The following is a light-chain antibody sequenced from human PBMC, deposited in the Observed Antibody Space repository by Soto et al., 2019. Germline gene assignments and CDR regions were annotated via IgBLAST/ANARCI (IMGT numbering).Light chain of an antibody. V-gene: IGKV3-15*01. CDR3: QQYNKWPPNT. J-gene: IGKJ2*01. Sequence: EIVMTQSPVTLSVSPGERATLSCRASQTVNSNLAWYQQKPGLAPRILIYGASTRATGIPARFSGSGSGTEFTLTISSLQSEDFAVYYCQQYNKWPPNTFGQGTRWR. CDR1: QTVNSN. CDR2: GAS.